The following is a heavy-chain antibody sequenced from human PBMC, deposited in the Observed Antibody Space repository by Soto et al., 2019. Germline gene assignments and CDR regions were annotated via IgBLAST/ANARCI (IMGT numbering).Heavy chain of an antibody. D-gene: IGHD2-15*01. V-gene: IGHV3-53*02. CDR3: ASSAGFCSGGSCYDY. CDR2: IYSGGLT. Sequence: EVQLVETGGGLIQPGGSLRLSCAASKLTVGSSYMTWVRQAPGKGLEWVSVIYSGGLTYYADSVKGRFTISRDTSKNTLYLHMNTLRADDTAVYYCASSAGFCSGGSCYDYWGQGTLVTVSS. J-gene: IGHJ4*02. CDR1: KLTVGSSY.